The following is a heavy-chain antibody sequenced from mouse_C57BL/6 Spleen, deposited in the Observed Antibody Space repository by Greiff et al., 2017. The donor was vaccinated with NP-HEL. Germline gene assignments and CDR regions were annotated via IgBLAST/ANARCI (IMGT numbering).Heavy chain of an antibody. Sequence: VQLQQSGPELVKPGASVKISCKASGYSFTGYYMNWVKQSPEKSLEWIGEINPSTGGTSYNQKFKAKDTLTVDKSSSTAYMQLKSLTSANSAVYYCASGEKDWFAYGGQGTLVPVSA. V-gene: IGHV1-42*01. J-gene: IGHJ3*01. CDR3: ASGEKDWFAY. CDR1: GYSFTGYY. CDR2: INPSTGGT.